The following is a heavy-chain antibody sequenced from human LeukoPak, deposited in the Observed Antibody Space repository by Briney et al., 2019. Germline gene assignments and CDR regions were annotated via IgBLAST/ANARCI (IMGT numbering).Heavy chain of an antibody. Sequence: ASVKVSCKASGYTFTSYVISWVRQAPGQGLEWMGWISAYNGNTNYAQKLQGRVTMTTDTSTSTAYMELRSLRSDDTAVYYCARVGDIVLMVYARAYYFDYWGQGTLVTVSS. V-gene: IGHV1-18*01. CDR2: ISAYNGNT. CDR1: GYTFTSYV. J-gene: IGHJ4*02. CDR3: ARVGDIVLMVYARAYYFDY. D-gene: IGHD2-8*01.